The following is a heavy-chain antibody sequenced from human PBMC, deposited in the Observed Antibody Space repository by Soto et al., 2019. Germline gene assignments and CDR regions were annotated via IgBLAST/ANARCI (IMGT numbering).Heavy chain of an antibody. Sequence: ASVKASCKASGGNFSRYAIRWVRQAPGQALEWMGGIIPIFGTANYAQKFQGRVTITADESTSTAYMELSSLRSEDTAVYYCARRRPLAYCGGDCPQYYFDYWGQGTLVTVSS. CDR2: IIPIFGTA. CDR3: ARRRPLAYCGGDCPQYYFDY. J-gene: IGHJ4*02. V-gene: IGHV1-69*13. CDR1: GGNFSRYA. D-gene: IGHD2-21*02.